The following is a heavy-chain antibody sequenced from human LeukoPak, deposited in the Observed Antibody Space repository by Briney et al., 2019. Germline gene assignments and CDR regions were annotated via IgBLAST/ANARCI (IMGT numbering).Heavy chain of an antibody. CDR3: ARDRGYMVDY. CDR2: INGDGSGT. D-gene: IGHD3-16*02. V-gene: IGHV3-74*01. CDR1: EFTFRSYW. Sequence: GGSLRLSCAASEFTFRSYWMHWVRQAPGKGLEWVSRINGDGSGTNYADSVKGRFTISRDNARNTLYLQMSSLTIEDTAVYYCARDRGYMVDYWGQGTLVTVSS. J-gene: IGHJ4*02.